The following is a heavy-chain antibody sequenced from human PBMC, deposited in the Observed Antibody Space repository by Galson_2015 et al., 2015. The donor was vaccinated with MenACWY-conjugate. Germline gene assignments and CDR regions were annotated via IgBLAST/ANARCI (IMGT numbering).Heavy chain of an antibody. CDR2: ITPIFGTT. V-gene: IGHV1-69*06. Sequence: SVKVSCKASGGAFGSCGISWVRQAPGQGLEWMGGITPIFGTTNYAQKFQGRVTIIADKSTSTAYMELSSLRSEDTAVYYCARAIIGYSSVRYYFDYWGQGTLVTVS. D-gene: IGHD6-19*01. CDR3: ARAIIGYSSVRYYFDY. J-gene: IGHJ4*02. CDR1: GGAFGSCG.